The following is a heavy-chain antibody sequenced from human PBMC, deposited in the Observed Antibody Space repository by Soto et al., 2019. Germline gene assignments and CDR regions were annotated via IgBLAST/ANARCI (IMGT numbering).Heavy chain of an antibody. Sequence: EVQLVESGGGLVQPGGSLRLSCAASGFTFSSYEMNWVRQAPGKGLEWVSYISSSGSTIYYADSVKGRFTISRDNAKNSLYLQMNSLRAEDTAVYYCARDGAGTTPFYYYYGMDVWGQGTTVTVSS. V-gene: IGHV3-48*03. D-gene: IGHD1-7*01. CDR3: ARDGAGTTPFYYYYGMDV. CDR2: ISSSGSTI. J-gene: IGHJ6*02. CDR1: GFTFSSYE.